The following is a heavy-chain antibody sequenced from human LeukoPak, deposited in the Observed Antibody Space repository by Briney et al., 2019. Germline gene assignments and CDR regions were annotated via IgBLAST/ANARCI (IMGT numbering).Heavy chain of an antibody. D-gene: IGHD2-2*01. J-gene: IGHJ4*02. CDR1: GYNFNNYW. CDR2: IYSGDSDI. CDR3: AAAGGYCSSTSCSFDY. Sequence: GESLKISCKGFGYNFNNYWIGWVRQMPGKGLEWMGIIYSGDSDIRYSPSFQGQVTISADKSISTAYLQWSSLKASDTAMYYCAAAGGYCSSTSCSFDYWGQGTLVTVSS. V-gene: IGHV5-51*01.